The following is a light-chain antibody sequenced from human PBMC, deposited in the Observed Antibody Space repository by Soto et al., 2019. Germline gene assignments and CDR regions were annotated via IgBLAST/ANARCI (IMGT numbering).Light chain of an antibody. V-gene: IGLV1-47*01. CDR1: SSNIGSNY. Sequence: QSVLTQPTSASGTPGQRVTISCSGSSSNIGSNYAYWYQQLPGTVPQLLIYRNSERPSGVPDRFSGSKSGTSASLAISGLRSEDEADYYCAAWDDSLSGVVFGGGTKLTVL. CDR3: AAWDDSLSGVV. CDR2: RNS. J-gene: IGLJ2*01.